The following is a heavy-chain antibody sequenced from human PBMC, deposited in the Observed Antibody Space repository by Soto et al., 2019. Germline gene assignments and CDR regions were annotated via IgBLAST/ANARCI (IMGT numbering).Heavy chain of an antibody. CDR3: AKDGSDYDFWSGYSANDP. CDR1: GFTFSSYG. V-gene: IGHV3-30*18. D-gene: IGHD3-3*01. J-gene: IGHJ5*02. Sequence: GSLRLSCAASGFTFSSYGMHWVRQAPGKGLEWVAVISYDGSNKYYADSVKGRFTISRDNSKNTLYLQMNSLRAEDTAVYYCAKDGSDYDFWSGYSANDPWGQGTLVTVSS. CDR2: ISYDGSNK.